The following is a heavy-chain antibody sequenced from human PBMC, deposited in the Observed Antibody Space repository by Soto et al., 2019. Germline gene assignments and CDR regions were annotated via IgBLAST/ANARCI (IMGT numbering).Heavy chain of an antibody. CDR2: INHSGST. CDR3: ARYLSRNYSSGSGIDY. CDR1: GGSFSGYY. J-gene: IGHJ4*02. Sequence: SETLSLTCAVYGGSFSGYYWSWIRQPPGKGLEWIGEINHSGSTNYNPSLKSRVTISVDTSKNQFSLKLSSVTAADTAVYYCARYLSRNYSSGSGIDYWGQGTLVTVSS. D-gene: IGHD3-22*01. V-gene: IGHV4-34*01.